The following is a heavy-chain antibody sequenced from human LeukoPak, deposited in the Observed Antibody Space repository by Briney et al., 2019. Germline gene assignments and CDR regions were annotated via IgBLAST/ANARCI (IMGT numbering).Heavy chain of an antibody. D-gene: IGHD3-3*01. CDR2: IRYDGSNK. Sequence: GGSLRLSCAASGFTFSSYGMHWVRQAPGKGLEWVAFIRYDGSNKYYVDSVKGRFTISRDNSKNTLYLQMNSLRAEDTAVYYCAKGLLRFLEWSGFDPWGQGTLVTVSS. CDR3: AKGLLRFLEWSGFDP. V-gene: IGHV3-30*02. J-gene: IGHJ5*02. CDR1: GFTFSSYG.